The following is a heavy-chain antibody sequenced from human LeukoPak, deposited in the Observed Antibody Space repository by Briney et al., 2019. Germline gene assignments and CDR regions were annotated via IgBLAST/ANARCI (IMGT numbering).Heavy chain of an antibody. J-gene: IGHJ6*03. V-gene: IGHV6-1*01. CDR1: GDSVSSNSAA. CDR3: ARGYSSSSLYYYYYYTDV. Sequence: SQTLSLTCAIYGDSVSSNSAAWNWIRQSPSRGLEWLGRTYYRSKWYNDYAVSVKSRITINPDTSKNQFSLQLNSVTPEDTAVYYCARGYSSSSLYYYYYYTDVWGKGTTVTVSS. D-gene: IGHD6-6*01. CDR2: TYYRSKWYN.